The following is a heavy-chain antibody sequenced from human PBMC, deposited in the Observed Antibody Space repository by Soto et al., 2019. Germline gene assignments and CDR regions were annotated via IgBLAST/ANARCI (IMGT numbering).Heavy chain of an antibody. CDR1: GATFSGYA. J-gene: IGHJ4*02. V-gene: IGHV1-69*18. CDR3: VVMGNVAVSNPRSFDY. D-gene: IGHD6-19*01. Sequence: QVQLVQSGAEVKKPGSSVKVSCKASGATFSGYAINWVRQAPGQGREWLGRIVHIFETLNYAERFQGRVAITADESTTTVYMELTNLTHEDTAVYYCVVMGNVAVSNPRSFDYWGQGTQVTVSS. CDR2: IVHIFETL.